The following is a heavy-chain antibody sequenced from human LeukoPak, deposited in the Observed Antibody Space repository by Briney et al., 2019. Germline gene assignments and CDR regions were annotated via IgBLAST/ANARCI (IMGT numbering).Heavy chain of an antibody. Sequence: SETLSLTCTVSGGSISSSIYFWGWIRQPPGKGLEWIGSIYYSGSTYYNPSLKSRVTISVDTSKNRFSLKLSSVTAADTAVYYCARGHSSGWYEIDYWGQGTLVTVSS. V-gene: IGHV4-39*07. D-gene: IGHD6-19*01. CDR2: IYYSGST. CDR1: GGSISSSIYF. CDR3: ARGHSSGWYEIDY. J-gene: IGHJ4*02.